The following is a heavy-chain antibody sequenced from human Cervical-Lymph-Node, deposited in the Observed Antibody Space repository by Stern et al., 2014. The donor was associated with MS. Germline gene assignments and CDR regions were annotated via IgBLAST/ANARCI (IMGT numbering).Heavy chain of an antibody. D-gene: IGHD4-23*01. Sequence: VQLVESGSGLVKPSQTLSLTCAVSGGSISSGDYSWSWIRQPPGKSLEWIGYIVHSGSTYYNPALKSRVSISVDRSKNQFSLNLSSVTAADTAMYYCARIFGGNFDNWGQGTLVTVSS. V-gene: IGHV4-30-2*01. CDR3: ARIFGGNFDN. J-gene: IGHJ4*02. CDR2: IVHSGST. CDR1: GGSISSGDYS.